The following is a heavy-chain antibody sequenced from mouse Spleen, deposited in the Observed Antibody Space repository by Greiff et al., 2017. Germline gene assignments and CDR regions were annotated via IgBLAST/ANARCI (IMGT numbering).Heavy chain of an antibody. D-gene: IGHD1-1*01. Sequence: VQLKQSGAELVKPGASVKLSCTASGFNIKDYYMHWVKQRTEQGLEWIGRIDPEDGEPKYAPKFQGKATITADTSSNTAYLQLSSLTSEDTAVYYCSRFHYYCSSYAMDYWGQGTSVTVSS. J-gene: IGHJ4*01. CDR2: IDPEDGEP. V-gene: IGHV14-2*01. CDR1: GFNIKDYY. CDR3: SRFHYYCSSYAMDY.